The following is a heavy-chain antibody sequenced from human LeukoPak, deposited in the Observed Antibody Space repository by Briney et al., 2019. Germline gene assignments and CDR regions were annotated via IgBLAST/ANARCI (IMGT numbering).Heavy chain of an antibody. CDR3: ARWFCSSTSCWFDY. CDR2: IWYDGSNK. CDR1: GFTFSSYG. V-gene: IGHV3-33*01. J-gene: IGHJ4*02. D-gene: IGHD2-2*01. Sequence: GGSLRLSCAASGFTFSSYGMHWVRQAPGKGLEWVAVIWYDGSNKYYADSVKGRFTISRDNSKNTLYLQMNSLRAEDTAVYYCARWFCSSTSCWFDYWGQGPLVTVSS.